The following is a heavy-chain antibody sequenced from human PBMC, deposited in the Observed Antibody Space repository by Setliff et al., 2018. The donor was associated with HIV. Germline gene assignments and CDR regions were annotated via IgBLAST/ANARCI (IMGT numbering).Heavy chain of an antibody. CDR2: INPNSGGT. D-gene: IGHD3-10*01. Sequence: ASVKVSCKASGYTFTGYYMHWVRQAPGQGLEWMGWINPNSGGTNYAQKFQGRVTMTRDTSISTAYMELSRLSSDDTAVYYCARDRGGYGSGPGDAFDIWGQGTMVTVSS. V-gene: IGHV1-2*02. CDR3: ARDRGGYGSGPGDAFDI. CDR1: GYTFTGYY. J-gene: IGHJ3*02.